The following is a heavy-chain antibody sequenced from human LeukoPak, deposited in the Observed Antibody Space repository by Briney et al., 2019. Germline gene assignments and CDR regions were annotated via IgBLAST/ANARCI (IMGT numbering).Heavy chain of an antibody. J-gene: IGHJ5*02. CDR3: ARRGYDYVWGSYRPRSWFDP. Sequence: SETLSLTCAVYGGSFSGYYWSWIRQPPGKGLEWIGEINHSGSTNYNPSLKSRVTISVDTSKNQFSLKLSSVTAADTAVYYCARRGYDYVWGSYRPRSWFDPWGQGTLVTVSS. D-gene: IGHD3-16*02. CDR2: INHSGST. V-gene: IGHV4-34*01. CDR1: GGSFSGYY.